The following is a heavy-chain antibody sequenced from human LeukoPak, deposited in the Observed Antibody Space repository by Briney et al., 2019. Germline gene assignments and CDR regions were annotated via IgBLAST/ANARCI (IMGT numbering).Heavy chain of an antibody. V-gene: IGHV4-4*07. J-gene: IGHJ4*02. D-gene: IGHD1-26*01. Sequence: SETLSLTCTASGGSISSYYWSWIRQPAGKGLEWIARIYTSGSNNYNPFLKSRVSMSVDTSKNHFSLRMSSVTAAGTCVYYCARGGSHFDYWGQGALVTVSS. CDR2: IYTSGSN. CDR3: ARGGSHFDY. CDR1: GGSISSYY.